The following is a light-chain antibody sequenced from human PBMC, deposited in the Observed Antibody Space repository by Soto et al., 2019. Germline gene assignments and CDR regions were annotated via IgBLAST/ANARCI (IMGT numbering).Light chain of an antibody. Sequence: QSALTQPASVSGSPGQSITISCTGTSSDVGGYNYVSWYQRHPGKAPNLMIYDVSNRPSGVSNRFSGSKSGNTASLTISGLQAEDEADYYCSSYSSTLSVVFGGGTKLTVL. V-gene: IGLV2-14*01. J-gene: IGLJ2*01. CDR2: DVS. CDR3: SSYSSTLSVV. CDR1: SSDVGGYNY.